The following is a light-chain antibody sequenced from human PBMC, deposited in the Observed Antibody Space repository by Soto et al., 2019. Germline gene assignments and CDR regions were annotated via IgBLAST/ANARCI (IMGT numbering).Light chain of an antibody. CDR2: EVT. V-gene: IGLV2-14*01. Sequence: QSALTQPASVSGSPGQSITISCTGTSSDVGGYNFVAWYQQHPGKAPKLIIYEVTNRPSGVSDRFSGSKSGNTASLTISGLQAEDESDYYCSSYTSNRGVFGTGTKVTVL. CDR3: SSYTSNRGV. CDR1: SSDVGGYNF. J-gene: IGLJ1*01.